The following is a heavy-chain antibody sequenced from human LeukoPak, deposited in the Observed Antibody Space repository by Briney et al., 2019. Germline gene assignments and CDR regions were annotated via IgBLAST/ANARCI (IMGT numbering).Heavy chain of an antibody. Sequence: SETLSLTCTVSGGSISSYYWSWIRQPPGKGLEWIGYIYYSGSTYYNPSLKSRVTISVDTSKNQFSLKLSSVTAADTAVYYCARDIVTSLRGNSMNLAYYYYYGMDVWGQGTTVTVSS. CDR2: IYYSGST. CDR3: ARDIVTSLRGNSMNLAYYYYYGMDV. J-gene: IGHJ6*02. V-gene: IGHV4-59*12. CDR1: GGSISSYY. D-gene: IGHD4-23*01.